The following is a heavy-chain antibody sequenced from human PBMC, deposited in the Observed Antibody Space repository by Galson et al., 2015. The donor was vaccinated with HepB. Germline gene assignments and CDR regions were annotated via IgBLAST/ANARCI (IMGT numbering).Heavy chain of an antibody. CDR3: ARMTPASQKYFDY. D-gene: IGHD4-17*01. CDR2: INHSGST. V-gene: IGHV4-34*01. CDR1: GGFFSGYY. J-gene: IGHJ4*02. Sequence: SETLSLTCAVYGGFFSGYYWSWIRQPPGKGLEWIGEINHSGSTNYNPSLKSRVTISVDTSKNQFSLKLSSVTAADTAVYYCARMTPASQKYFDYWGQGTLVTVSS.